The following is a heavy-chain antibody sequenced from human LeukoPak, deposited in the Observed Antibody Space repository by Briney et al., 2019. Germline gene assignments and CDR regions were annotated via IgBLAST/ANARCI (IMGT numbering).Heavy chain of an antibody. Sequence: SETLSLTCAVYGGSFSGYYWSWIRQPPGKGLEWIGEINHSGSTNYNPSLKSRVAISVDTSKNQFSLKLSSVTAADTAIYYCARVAINGNYDLLTVWGQGTLVTVSS. CDR3: ARVAINGNYDLLTV. CDR2: INHSGST. V-gene: IGHV4-34*01. D-gene: IGHD3-9*01. J-gene: IGHJ4*02. CDR1: GGSFSGYY.